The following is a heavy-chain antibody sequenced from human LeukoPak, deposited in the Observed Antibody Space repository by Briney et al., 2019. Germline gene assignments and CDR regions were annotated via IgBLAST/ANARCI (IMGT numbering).Heavy chain of an antibody. CDR1: RFSFSTYA. D-gene: IGHD1-26*01. CDR3: AKDWASSGSYFWDDY. Sequence: GGSLRLSCAASRFSFSTYAMHWVRQAPGKGLEWVSAISGSGGSTYYADSVKGRFTISRDNSKNTLYLQMNSLRAEDTAVYYCAKDWASSGSYFWDDYWGQGTLVTVSS. J-gene: IGHJ4*02. CDR2: ISGSGGST. V-gene: IGHV3-23*01.